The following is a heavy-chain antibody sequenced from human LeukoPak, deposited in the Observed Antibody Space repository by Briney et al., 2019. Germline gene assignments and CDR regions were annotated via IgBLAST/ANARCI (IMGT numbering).Heavy chain of an antibody. J-gene: IGHJ4*02. V-gene: IGHV4-59*11. D-gene: IGHD6-13*01. CDR1: GGSISSHY. CDR3: ARGSSSWYYFDY. Sequence: KPSETLSLTCTVSGGSISSHYWSWIRQPPGKGLEWIGYIYYSGSTNYNPSFKSRVTISVDTSKNQFSLKLSSVTAADTAVYYCARGSSSWYYFDYWGQGTLVTVSS. CDR2: IYYSGST.